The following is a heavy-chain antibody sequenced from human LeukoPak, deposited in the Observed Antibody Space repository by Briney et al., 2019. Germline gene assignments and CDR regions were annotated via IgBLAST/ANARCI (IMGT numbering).Heavy chain of an antibody. CDR2: INTDGSTT. Sequence: GGSLRLSCAASGFSFSNYWMHWVRQAPGKGRVWVSRINTDGSTTTYADSVKGRFTISRDNAKNTLYLQVNSLRAEDTALYYCARGQYCSSTSCCGGWFDPWGQGTLVTVSS. CDR1: GFSFSNYW. CDR3: ARGQYCSSTSCCGGWFDP. V-gene: IGHV3-74*01. J-gene: IGHJ5*02. D-gene: IGHD2-2*01.